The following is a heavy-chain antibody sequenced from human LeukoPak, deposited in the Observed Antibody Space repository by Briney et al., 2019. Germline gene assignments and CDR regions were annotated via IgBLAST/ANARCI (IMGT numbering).Heavy chain of an antibody. CDR2: ISWNSGSI. CDR3: AKAAAAPGFDF. Sequence: GGSLRLPCAASGFTFDDYAMHWVRQAPGKGLEWASGISWNSGSIGYADSVKGRFTISRDNAKNSLYLQMNSLRAEDTALYYCAKAAAAPGFDFWGQGTLVTVSS. CDR1: GFTFDDYA. D-gene: IGHD6-13*01. V-gene: IGHV3-9*01. J-gene: IGHJ4*02.